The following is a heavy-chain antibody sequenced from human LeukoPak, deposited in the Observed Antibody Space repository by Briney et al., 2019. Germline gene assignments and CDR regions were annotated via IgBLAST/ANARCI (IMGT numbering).Heavy chain of an antibody. CDR2: IYYSGSP. Sequence: PSQTLSLTCTVSGGSISSGSYYWSWIRQPAGKGLEWIGHIYYSGSPSYNPSLKSRVAISMDTSHNHISLNITSVTDADTAVYYCARDAATGVFESWGQGTLVAVSS. J-gene: IGHJ4*02. D-gene: IGHD1-14*01. V-gene: IGHV4-31*03. CDR3: ARDAATGVFES. CDR1: GGSISSGSYY.